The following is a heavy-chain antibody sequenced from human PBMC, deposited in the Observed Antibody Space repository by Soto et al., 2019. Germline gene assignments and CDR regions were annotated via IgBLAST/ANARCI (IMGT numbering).Heavy chain of an antibody. V-gene: IGHV1-3*01. CDR1: GYTFTSYA. D-gene: IGHD2-15*01. J-gene: IGHJ4*02. CDR2: INAGNSNT. Sequence: QVQLVQSGAEVKKPGASVQVSCKASGYTFTSYAMHWARQAPGQRLEWMGRINAGNSNTKYSQKFQGRVTITRDTSASTAYMQLSSLRSKDPCVYCVGRRPGGPDGPGYYGGQGTLVSAS. CDR3: GRRPGGPDGPGYY.